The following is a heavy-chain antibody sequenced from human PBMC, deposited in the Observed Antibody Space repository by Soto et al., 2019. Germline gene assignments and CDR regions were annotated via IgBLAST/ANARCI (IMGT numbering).Heavy chain of an antibody. J-gene: IGHJ4*02. V-gene: IGHV3-33*01. D-gene: IGHD6-19*01. Sequence: PGGSLRLSCAASGFTFSSYGMHWVRQAPGKGLEWVAVIWYDGSNKYYADSVKGRFTISRDNSKNTLYLQMNSLRAEDTAVYYCARVPLYSSGWYEFDYWGQGTLVTVSS. CDR3: ARVPLYSSGWYEFDY. CDR1: GFTFSSYG. CDR2: IWYDGSNK.